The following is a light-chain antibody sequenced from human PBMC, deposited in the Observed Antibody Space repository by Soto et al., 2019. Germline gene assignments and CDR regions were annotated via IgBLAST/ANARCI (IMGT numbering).Light chain of an antibody. CDR1: QSVSSNH. Sequence: EIVLTQSPGTLSLSPRERATLSCRASQSVSSNHLAWYQQRPGQAPRLLIYGASRRAAGIPDRFSGSGSGTDFTLTISRLEPEDFAVYYCQQYGGSFTFGPGTKVDIK. CDR3: QQYGGSFT. V-gene: IGKV3-20*01. J-gene: IGKJ3*01. CDR2: GAS.